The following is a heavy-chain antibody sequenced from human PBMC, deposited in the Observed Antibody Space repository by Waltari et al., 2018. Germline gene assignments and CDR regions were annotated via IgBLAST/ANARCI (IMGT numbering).Heavy chain of an antibody. D-gene: IGHD6-25*01. Sequence: EVQLVESGGGLVQPGGSLRLSCAASGFLFSDYWMNWVRQAPGKGLEWVANIKQDETEKYYVESVKGRFTISRDNTKKSLYLQMNSLSAEDTAVYYCVRRNRYAMDVWGQGTTVTVPS. CDR3: VRRNRYAMDV. V-gene: IGHV3-7*01. CDR2: IKQDETEK. J-gene: IGHJ6*02. CDR1: GFLFSDYW.